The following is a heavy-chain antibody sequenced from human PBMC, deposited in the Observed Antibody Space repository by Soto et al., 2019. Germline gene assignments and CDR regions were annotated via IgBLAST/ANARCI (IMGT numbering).Heavy chain of an antibody. Sequence: SVKVSCKASGCTFSSYAISWVRHAPRQGLEWMGGIIPIFGTANYAQKFQGRVTITADKSTSTAYMELSSLRSEDTAVYYCARGGSYFAGMDVWGQGTTVTVSS. CDR3: ARGGSYFAGMDV. D-gene: IGHD1-26*01. V-gene: IGHV1-69*06. CDR2: IIPIFGTA. J-gene: IGHJ6*02. CDR1: GCTFSSYA.